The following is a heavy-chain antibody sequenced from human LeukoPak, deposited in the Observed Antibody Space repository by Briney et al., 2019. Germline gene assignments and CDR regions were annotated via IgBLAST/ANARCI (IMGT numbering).Heavy chain of an antibody. D-gene: IGHD3-22*01. Sequence: GGSLRLSCAASGFTFSSYGMHWVRQAPGKGLEWAAVMSYDGSNKYYADSVKGRFTISRDNSKNTLYLQMNSLRAEDTAVYYCAKDYYFDSSGYLFDYWGQGTLVTVSS. CDR2: MSYDGSNK. CDR3: AKDYYFDSSGYLFDY. J-gene: IGHJ4*02. V-gene: IGHV3-30*18. CDR1: GFTFSSYG.